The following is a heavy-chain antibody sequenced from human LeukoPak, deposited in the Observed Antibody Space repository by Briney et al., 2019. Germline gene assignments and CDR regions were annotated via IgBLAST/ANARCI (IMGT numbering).Heavy chain of an antibody. CDR3: ASHDGIQLWSGVDY. J-gene: IGHJ4*02. Sequence: GGSLRLSCATSGFTFSSYAMSWVRQAPGKGLEWVSVISGSGGSTYYADSVKGRFTLSRDNSKNTLYLQMSSLRAEDTAVYYCASHDGIQLWSGVDYWGQGTLVTVSS. V-gene: IGHV3-23*01. CDR2: ISGSGGST. CDR1: GFTFSSYA. D-gene: IGHD5-18*01.